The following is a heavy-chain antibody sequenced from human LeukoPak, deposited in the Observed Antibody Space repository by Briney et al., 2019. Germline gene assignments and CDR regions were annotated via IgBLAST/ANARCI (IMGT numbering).Heavy chain of an antibody. CDR2: MNPNSGNT. J-gene: IGHJ5*02. CDR1: GYTFTSYD. Sequence: ASVKVSCKASGYTFTSYDINWVRQATGQGLEWMGWMNPNSGNTGYAQKFQGRVTMTRNTSISTAYMELSSLRSEDTAVYYCARGSPGITGTRRGENWFDPWGQGTLVTVSS. V-gene: IGHV1-8*01. D-gene: IGHD1-7*01. CDR3: ARGSPGITGTRRGENWFDP.